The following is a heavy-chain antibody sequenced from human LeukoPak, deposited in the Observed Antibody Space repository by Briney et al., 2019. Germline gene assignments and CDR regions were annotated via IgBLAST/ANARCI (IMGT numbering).Heavy chain of an antibody. V-gene: IGHV3-74*01. CDR2: INEDGSTT. J-gene: IGHJ4*02. CDR3: VRDLGGRSGH. Sequence: GGSLRLSCAASGFTFSSYAMSWVRHAPGKGLVWVSRINEDGSTTNYADSVKGRSTIFRDNAKNTLYLQMNSLRAEDTAVYYCVRDLGGRSGHWGQGTLVTVSS. CDR1: GFTFSSYA. D-gene: IGHD1-26*01.